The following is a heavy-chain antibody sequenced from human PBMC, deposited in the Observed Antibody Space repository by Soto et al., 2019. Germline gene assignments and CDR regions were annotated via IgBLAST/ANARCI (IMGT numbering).Heavy chain of an antibody. J-gene: IGHJ3*02. Sequence: TLSLTCTVSGGSISSGGYYWSWIRQHPGKGLEWIGYIYYSGSTYYNPSLKSRVTISVDTSKNQFSLKLSSVTAADTAVYYCARQENLRIFTIFASSQQMGVDAFDIWGQGTMVPVSS. CDR1: GGSISSGGYY. D-gene: IGHD3-3*01. CDR3: ARQENLRIFTIFASSQQMGVDAFDI. CDR2: IYYSGST. V-gene: IGHV4-31*03.